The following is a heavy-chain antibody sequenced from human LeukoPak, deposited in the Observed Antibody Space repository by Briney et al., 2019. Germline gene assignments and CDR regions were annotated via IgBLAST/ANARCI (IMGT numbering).Heavy chain of an antibody. V-gene: IGHV1-18*01. J-gene: IGHJ4*02. D-gene: IGHD3-3*02. CDR3: ARDGISPALYYFDY. CDR2: ISAYNGNT. CDR1: GYTFTSYG. Sequence: GASVKVSCKASGYTFTSYGIRWVRHAPGQGLEWMGWISAYNGNTNYTQKLQGRVTITTDTSTSTAYMELRSLRSDDTAVYYCARDGISPALYYFDYWGQGTLVTVSS.